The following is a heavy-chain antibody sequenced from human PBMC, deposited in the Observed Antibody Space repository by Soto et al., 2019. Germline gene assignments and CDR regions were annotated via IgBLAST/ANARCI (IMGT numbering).Heavy chain of an antibody. J-gene: IGHJ6*02. CDR2: ISYDGSDK. CDR1: GFTFSTYG. V-gene: IGHV3-30*18. Sequence: QVHLVASGGGVVQPGRSLRLSCAASGFTFSTYGMHWVRQAPGKGLEWVALISYDGSDKYYADSVKGRFTISRDNSKNTLYLQMNSLRPEDTVVYSCPKDDTSSSGKNYSYFVMDVWAQGPRSPSP. D-gene: IGHD1-26*01. CDR3: PKDDTSSSGKNYSYFVMDV.